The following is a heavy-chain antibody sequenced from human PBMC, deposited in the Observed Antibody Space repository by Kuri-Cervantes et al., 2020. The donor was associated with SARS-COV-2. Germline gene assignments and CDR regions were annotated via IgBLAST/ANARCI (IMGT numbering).Heavy chain of an antibody. D-gene: IGHD6-13*01. CDR1: GYTLTELS. CDR2: FDPEDGET. CDR3: ALGRGSSWFY. V-gene: IGHV1-24*01. Sequence: ASVKVSCKVSGYTLTELSMHWVRQAPGKGLEWMGGFDPEDGETIYAQKFQGRVTMTKDTSTDTAYMELSSLRSEDTAVYYCALGRGSSWFYWGQGTLVTVSS. J-gene: IGHJ4*02.